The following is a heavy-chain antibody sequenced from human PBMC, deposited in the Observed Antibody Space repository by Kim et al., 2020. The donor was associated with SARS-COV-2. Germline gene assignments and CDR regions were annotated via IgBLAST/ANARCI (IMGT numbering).Heavy chain of an antibody. V-gene: IGHV3-23*01. Sequence: GGSLRLSCAASGFTFNTFGMAWVRQAPGRGLEWLSFIGQAGTTSIKYADSVKGRFTISRDNSKNTLYLQMNNLRVDDTAIYYCAKHRRPGYDDFDYWGQGTMVTVSS. CDR2: IGQAGTTSI. CDR3: AKHRRPGYDDFDY. D-gene: IGHD5-12*01. J-gene: IGHJ4*02. CDR1: GFTFNTFG.